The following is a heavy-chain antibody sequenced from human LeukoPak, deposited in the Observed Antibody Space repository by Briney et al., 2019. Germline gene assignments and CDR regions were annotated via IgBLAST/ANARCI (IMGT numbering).Heavy chain of an antibody. V-gene: IGHV4-34*01. CDR3: ARGSKAAYYYAY. Sequence: SETLSLTCAVYGGSFSGYYWSWIRQPPGKGLEWIGEINHSGSTNYNPSLMSRVTISVDTSKNQFSLKLSSVTAADTAVYYCARGSKAAYYYAYWGQGTLVTVSS. J-gene: IGHJ4*02. CDR1: GGSFSGYY. CDR2: INHSGST. D-gene: IGHD3-10*01.